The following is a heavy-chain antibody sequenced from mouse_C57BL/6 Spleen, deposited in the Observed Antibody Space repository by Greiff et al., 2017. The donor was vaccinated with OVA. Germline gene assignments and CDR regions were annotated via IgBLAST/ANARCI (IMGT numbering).Heavy chain of an antibody. V-gene: IGHV5-9-1*02. Sequence: DVKLQESGEGLVKPGGSLKLSCAASGFTFSSYAMSWVRQTPEKRLEWVAYISSGGDYIYYADTVKGRFTISRDNARNTLYLQMSSLKSEDTAMYYCTRARNGYDGDAMDYWGQGTSVTVSS. J-gene: IGHJ4*01. D-gene: IGHD2-2*01. CDR3: TRARNGYDGDAMDY. CDR1: GFTFSSYA. CDR2: ISSGGDYI.